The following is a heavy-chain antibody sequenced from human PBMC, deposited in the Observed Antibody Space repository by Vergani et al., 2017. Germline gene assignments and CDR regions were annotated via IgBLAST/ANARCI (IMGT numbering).Heavy chain of an antibody. CDR1: GYTFTSYG. Sequence: QVQLVQCGAEVKKPGASVKVSCKASGYTFTSYGISWVRQAPGQGLEWMGWISAYNGNTNYAQKLQGRVTMTTDTSTSTAYMELRSLRSDDTAVYYCARDPDIVVVPAAPYYYYYYGMDVWGQGTTVTVSS. CDR3: ARDPDIVVVPAAPYYYYYYGMDV. V-gene: IGHV1-18*04. D-gene: IGHD2-2*01. J-gene: IGHJ6*02. CDR2: ISAYNGNT.